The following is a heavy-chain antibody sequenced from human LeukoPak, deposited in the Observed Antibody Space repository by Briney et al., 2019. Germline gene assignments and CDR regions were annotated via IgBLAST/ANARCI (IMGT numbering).Heavy chain of an antibody. V-gene: IGHV3-33*01. D-gene: IGHD3-10*01. CDR3: ASEIFGSGSYPDF. CDR1: GFAFNPYA. Sequence: GGSLRLSCAASGFAFNPYAMHWVRQAPGQGLEWVALIWHDGSHKFYSNSVRGQFTISRDNSKNTVSLQMNNLRPEDTAVYYCASEIFGSGSYPDFWGQGTLVTVSS. J-gene: IGHJ4*02. CDR2: IWHDGSHK.